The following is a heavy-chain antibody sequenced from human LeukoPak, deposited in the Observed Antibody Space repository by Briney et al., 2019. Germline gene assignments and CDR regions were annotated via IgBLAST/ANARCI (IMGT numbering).Heavy chain of an antibody. CDR2: IYYSGST. CDR3: ARDKLRYYDSGAYEGYYFDY. D-gene: IGHD3-22*01. CDR1: GGSISSGGYY. Sequence: TLSLTCTVSGGSISSGGYYWSWIRQHPGKGLEWIGYIYYSGSTYYNPSLKSRVTISVDTSQNQFSLRLSSVTAADMAVYYCARDKLRYYDSGAYEGYYFDYWGQGTLVTVSS. J-gene: IGHJ4*02. V-gene: IGHV4-31*03.